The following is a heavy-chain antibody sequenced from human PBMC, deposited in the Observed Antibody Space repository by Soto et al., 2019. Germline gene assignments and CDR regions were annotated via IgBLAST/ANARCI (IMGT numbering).Heavy chain of an antibody. CDR1: GYTFTSYD. CDR3: ARVYGDYTNDAFDI. Sequence: QVQLVQSGAEVKKPGASVKVSCKASGYTFTSYDINWVRQATGQGLEWMGWMNPNSGNTGCAQKFKGRVTMTRNTSISTTYMELSSLRSEDTAVYYCARVYGDYTNDAFDIWGQGTMVTVSS. CDR2: MNPNSGNT. D-gene: IGHD4-17*01. V-gene: IGHV1-8*01. J-gene: IGHJ3*02.